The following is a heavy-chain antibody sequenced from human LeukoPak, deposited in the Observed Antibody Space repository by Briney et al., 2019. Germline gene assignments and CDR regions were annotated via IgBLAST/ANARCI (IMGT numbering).Heavy chain of an antibody. Sequence: GRSLRLSCAASGFTFSSYGIHRVRQAPGKGLEWVSVIWYDGRRKYYADSVKGRFTISRDNSKNTVYLQMDSLRAEDMAVYYCARDVDSGGHYSKFDSWGQGTLVTVSS. CDR1: GFTFSSYG. D-gene: IGHD3-22*01. V-gene: IGHV3-33*01. CDR3: ARDVDSGGHYSKFDS. CDR2: IWYDGRRK. J-gene: IGHJ4*02.